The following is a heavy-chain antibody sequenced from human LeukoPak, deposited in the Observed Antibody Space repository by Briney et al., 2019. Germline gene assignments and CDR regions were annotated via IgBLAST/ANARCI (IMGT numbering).Heavy chain of an antibody. CDR2: LYSDGST. CDR1: GFTVSSNY. D-gene: IGHD6-19*01. Sequence: PGGSLRLSCAASGFTVSSNYMTWVRQAPGKGLEWVSVLYSDGSTYYADSVKGRFTISRDNSKNTLYLQMNSLRAEDTAVYYCVRDGSNGWYGNYWGQGTLVTVSS. CDR3: VRDGSNGWYGNY. V-gene: IGHV3-66*01. J-gene: IGHJ4*02.